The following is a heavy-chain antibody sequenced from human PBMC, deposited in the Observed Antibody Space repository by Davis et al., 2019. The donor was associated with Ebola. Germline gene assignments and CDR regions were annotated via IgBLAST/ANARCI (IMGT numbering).Heavy chain of an antibody. Sequence: GESLKISCEASGFTFSSYTMNWVRQAPGKGLEWVSSISSGSYYISYAASVKGRFTISRDNSRNTLYVQMNSLRAEDTAVYYCAKGDCDSTSCLGAIDYWGQGTLVSVSS. CDR3: AKGDCDSTSCLGAIDY. D-gene: IGHD2-2*01. V-gene: IGHV3-21*03. CDR2: ISSGSYYI. CDR1: GFTFSSYT. J-gene: IGHJ4*02.